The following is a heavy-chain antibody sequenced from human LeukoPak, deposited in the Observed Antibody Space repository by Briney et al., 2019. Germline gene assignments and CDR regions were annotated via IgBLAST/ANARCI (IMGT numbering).Heavy chain of an antibody. J-gene: IGHJ4*02. V-gene: IGHV1-2*02. CDR2: INPNSGGT. CDR1: GYTFTGYY. CDR3: ARSRTVAGTWGGYFDY. D-gene: IGHD6-19*01. Sequence: ASVKVSCKASGYTFTGYYMHWVRQAPGQGLEWMGWINPNSGGTNYAQKFQGRVTMTRDMSTSTVYMELSSLRSEDTAVYLCARSRTVAGTWGGYFDYWGQGTLVTVSS.